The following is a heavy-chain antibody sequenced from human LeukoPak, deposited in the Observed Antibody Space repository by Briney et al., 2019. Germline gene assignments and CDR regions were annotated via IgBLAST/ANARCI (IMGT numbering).Heavy chain of an antibody. D-gene: IGHD2/OR15-2a*01. Sequence: ASVKVSCKASGYTFTCYYMHWVRQAPGQGREWMGRINPNSGGTNYAQKFQGRVTMTRDTSISTAYMELSRLRSDDTAVYYCARVDVSMIYDYWGQGTLVTVSS. CDR2: INPNSGGT. CDR3: ARVDVSMIYDY. CDR1: GYTFTCYY. V-gene: IGHV1-2*06. J-gene: IGHJ4*02.